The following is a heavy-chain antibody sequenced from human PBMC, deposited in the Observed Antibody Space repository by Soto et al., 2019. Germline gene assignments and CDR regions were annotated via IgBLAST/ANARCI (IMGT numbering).Heavy chain of an antibody. Sequence: EVQLLESGGGLVQPGGSLRLSCAASGFTLSIYAMTWVRQAPGKGLEWVSSINTNGGSTFYADSVKGRFTISRDHSENTVYLQMNSLRVEDTAIYCCAKDPRVGASAAEYFQHWGQGTLVSVSS. V-gene: IGHV3-23*01. D-gene: IGHD1-26*01. J-gene: IGHJ1*01. CDR1: GFTLSIYA. CDR3: AKDPRVGASAAEYFQH. CDR2: INTNGGST.